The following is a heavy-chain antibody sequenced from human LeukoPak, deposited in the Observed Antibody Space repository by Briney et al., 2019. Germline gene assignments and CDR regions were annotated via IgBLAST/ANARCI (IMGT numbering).Heavy chain of an antibody. V-gene: IGHV4-34*01. D-gene: IGHD3-22*01. CDR2: IYYSGST. J-gene: IGHJ4*02. CDR1: GGSFSGYY. Sequence: PSQTLSLTCAVYGGSFSGYYWSWIRQPPGQGLEWIGSIYYSGSTYYNPSLKSRVTISVDTSKNQFSLKLSSGTAADTAVYYCARRAYYYDSSGYYYDYWGQGTLVTVSS. CDR3: ARRAYYYDSSGYYYDY.